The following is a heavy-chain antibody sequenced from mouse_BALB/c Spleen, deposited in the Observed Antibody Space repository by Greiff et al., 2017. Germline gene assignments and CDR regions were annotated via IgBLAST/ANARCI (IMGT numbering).Heavy chain of an antibody. CDR2: IYPGSGST. V-gene: IGHV1-55*01. J-gene: IGHJ2*01. D-gene: IGHD2-4*01. CDR3: AREGLRLSFDY. CDR1: GYNFTSYW. Sequence: VQLQQPGAELVKPGTSVKLSCKASGYNFTSYWINWVKLRPGQGLEWIGDIYPGSGSTNYNEKFKSKATLTVDTSSSTAYMQLSSLASEDSALYYCAREGLRLSFDYWGQGTTLTVSS.